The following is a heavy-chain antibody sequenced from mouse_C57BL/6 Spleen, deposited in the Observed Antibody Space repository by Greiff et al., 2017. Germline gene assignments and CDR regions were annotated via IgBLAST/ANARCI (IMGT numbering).Heavy chain of an antibody. CDR2: INPNNGGT. CDR3: ARRGNDFYWYFDV. D-gene: IGHD2-4*01. V-gene: IGHV1-26*01. CDR1: GYSFTDYY. J-gene: IGHJ1*03. Sequence: EVQLQQSGPELVKPGASVKISCKASGYSFTDYYMNWVKQSHGKSLEWIGDINPNNGGTSYNQKFKGKATLTVDKSSSTAYMELRSLTSEDSAVYYCARRGNDFYWYFDVWGTGTTVTVSS.